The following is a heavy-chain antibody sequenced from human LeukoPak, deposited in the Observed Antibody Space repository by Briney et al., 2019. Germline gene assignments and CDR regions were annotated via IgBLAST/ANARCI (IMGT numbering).Heavy chain of an antibody. CDR2: ISDSGNT. Sequence: GGSLRLSCAASGFTLSSYAMSWVRQAPGKGLEWVSAISDSGNTYHADSVKGRFTISRDNSKNTLYLQMNSLRAEDTAVYYCAKALGTAMVRGVIDYWGQGTPVTVSS. CDR3: AKALGTAMVRGVIDY. D-gene: IGHD3-10*01. V-gene: IGHV3-23*01. CDR1: GFTLSSYA. J-gene: IGHJ4*02.